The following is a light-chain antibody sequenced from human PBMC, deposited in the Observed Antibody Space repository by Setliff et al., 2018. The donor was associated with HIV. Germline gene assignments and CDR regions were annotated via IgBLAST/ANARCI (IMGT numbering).Light chain of an antibody. CDR2: EVT. J-gene: IGLJ1*01. V-gene: IGLV2-8*01. CDR3: SPKTGIPTYV. CDR1: SNDVGGYDY. Sequence: QPVLTQPPSASGSPGQSVTISCIGTSNDVGGYDYVSWYQQHPGKAPKLMIYEVTKRPSGVPDRFSGSKSGNTASLTVSGLQADDEADYYCSPKTGIPTYVFGSGTKVTVL.